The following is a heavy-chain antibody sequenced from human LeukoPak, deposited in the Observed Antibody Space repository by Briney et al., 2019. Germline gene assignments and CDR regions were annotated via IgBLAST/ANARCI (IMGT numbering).Heavy chain of an antibody. CDR3: ARSANYFDTSGQDY. CDR2: TNRDDSDT. Sequence: GGSLRLSCAASGFTFSGYWMHWVRQAPWKGLVWVSRTNRDDSDTSYADSVKGRFTISRDKAKSTLYLQMNSLRVEDTAVYYCARSANYFDTSGQDYWGQGTLVTVSS. V-gene: IGHV3-74*01. J-gene: IGHJ4*02. CDR1: GFTFSGYW. D-gene: IGHD3-22*01.